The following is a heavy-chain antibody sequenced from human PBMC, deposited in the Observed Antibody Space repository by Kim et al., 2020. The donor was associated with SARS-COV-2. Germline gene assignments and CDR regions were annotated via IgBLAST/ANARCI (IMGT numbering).Heavy chain of an antibody. Sequence: GGSLRLSCAASGFTFSDYALSWVRQAPGKGLEWVSGISAGGYTTNYANAVKGRFAISRDNSKNTLYLRMNSLRAEDTAGYYCAKAYPHTEDPTTLLDYGGQESRLTLSA. CDR3: AKAYPHTEDPTTLLDY. D-gene: IGHD5-12*01. CDR1: GFTFSDYA. J-gene: IGHJ4*01. V-gene: IGHV3-23*01. CDR2: ISAGGYTT.